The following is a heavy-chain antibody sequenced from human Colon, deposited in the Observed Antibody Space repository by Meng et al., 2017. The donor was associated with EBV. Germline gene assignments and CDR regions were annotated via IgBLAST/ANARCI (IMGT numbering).Heavy chain of an antibody. V-gene: IGHV4-39*07. D-gene: IGHD3-3*02. CDR2: SYYRGST. J-gene: IGHJ4*02. CDR3: VISSHN. Sequence: QLDLQEVGPGLAKPSETLSLTCTISGGAITSTSSYWGWVRHPPGKGLEWIGSSYYRGSTNSNLSLKSRNSMSVAMSKNQFSLKVNSVTAADTAIYYCVISSHNWGQGTLVTVSS. CDR1: GGAITSTSSY.